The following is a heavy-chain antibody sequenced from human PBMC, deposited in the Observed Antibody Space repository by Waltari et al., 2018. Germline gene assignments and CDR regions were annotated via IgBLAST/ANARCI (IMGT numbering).Heavy chain of an antibody. J-gene: IGHJ4*02. Sequence: QVQLVESGGGVVQPGTSLTLTCPASGFTFSSLRMPWVRQAPGKGLEWVAVISYDGSNKYYADSVKGRFTISRDNSKNTLYLQMNSLRAEDTAVYYCAKDDGPGFDYWGQGTLVTVSS. CDR3: AKDDGPGFDY. CDR1: GFTFSSLR. V-gene: IGHV3-30*18. CDR2: ISYDGSNK.